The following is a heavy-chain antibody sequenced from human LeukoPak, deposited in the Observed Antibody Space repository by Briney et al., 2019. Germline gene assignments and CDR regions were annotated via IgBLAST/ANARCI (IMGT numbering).Heavy chain of an antibody. CDR1: GASIRSGDYY. CDR2: IYDSGST. J-gene: IGHJ4*02. D-gene: IGHD1-14*01. CDR3: ASGIGRNFDY. Sequence: PSETLSLTCTVSGASIRSGDYYWSWIRQPPGKGLEWIGYIYDSGSTYYNPSLKSRITISVDTSENRFSLKLSSVTATDTAVYYCASGIGRNFDYWGQGTLVTVSS. V-gene: IGHV4-30-4*01.